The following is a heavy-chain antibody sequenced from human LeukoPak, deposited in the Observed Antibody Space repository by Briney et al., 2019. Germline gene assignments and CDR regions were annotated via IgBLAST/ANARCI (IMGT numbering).Heavy chain of an antibody. Sequence: ASVTVSCKASGYTFTSYYMHWVRQAPGQGLEWMGIINPSGGSTSYAQKFQGRVTMTEDTSTDTAYMELSSLRSEDTAVYYCATASSGWYFDLWGRGALVTVSS. CDR1: GYTFTSYY. CDR3: ATASSGWYFDL. V-gene: IGHV1-46*01. J-gene: IGHJ2*01. CDR2: INPSGGST.